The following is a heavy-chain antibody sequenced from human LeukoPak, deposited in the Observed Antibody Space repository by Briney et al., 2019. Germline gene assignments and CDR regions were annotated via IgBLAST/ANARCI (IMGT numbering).Heavy chain of an antibody. CDR3: AKCARTIFVLVVITGGFDF. J-gene: IGHJ4*02. CDR1: GYTFTSYD. Sequence: ASVRVSCKASGYTFTSYDINWVRQATGQGLEWMGWMNPNSGNTGYARKFQGRVTITRNTSISTSYMELSSLRSEEKAVYYCAKCARTIFVLVVITGGFDFWGQGTLVTVSS. V-gene: IGHV1-8*03. D-gene: IGHD3-3*01. CDR2: MNPNSGNT.